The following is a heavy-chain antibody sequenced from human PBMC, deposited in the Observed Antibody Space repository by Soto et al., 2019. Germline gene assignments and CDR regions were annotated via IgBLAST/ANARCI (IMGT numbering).Heavy chain of an antibody. V-gene: IGHV1-69*12. J-gene: IGHJ5*02. CDR3: ARECSGGSCYSSNWFDP. D-gene: IGHD2-15*01. CDR1: GGTFSSYA. Sequence: QVQLVQSGAEVKKPGSSVKVSCKASGGTFSSYAISWVRQAPGQGLEWMGGIIPIFGTANYAQKFQGRVTITADEPTSTAYMELSSLRSEDTAVYYCARECSGGSCYSSNWFDPWGQGTLVTVSS. CDR2: IIPIFGTA.